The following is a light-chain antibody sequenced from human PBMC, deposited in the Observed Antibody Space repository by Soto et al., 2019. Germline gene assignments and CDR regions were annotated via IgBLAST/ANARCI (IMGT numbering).Light chain of an antibody. CDR3: QQRSNWPVT. CDR2: DAS. J-gene: IGKJ5*01. CDR1: QSVSSY. Sequence: VLTQSPATLSLSPGERATLSCRASQSVSSYLAWYQQKPGQAPRLLIYDASNRATGIPARFSGSGSGTDFTLTISSLEPEDFAVYYCQQRSNWPVTFGQGTRPE. V-gene: IGKV3-11*01.